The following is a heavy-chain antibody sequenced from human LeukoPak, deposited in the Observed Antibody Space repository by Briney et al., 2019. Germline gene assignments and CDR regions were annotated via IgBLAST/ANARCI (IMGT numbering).Heavy chain of an antibody. D-gene: IGHD4-17*01. CDR2: IWYDGSNK. Sequence: QAGGSLRLSCAASGFTFSSYAMSWVRQAPGKGLEWVAVIWYDGSNKYYADSVKGRFTISRDNSKNTLYLQMNSLRAEDTAVYYCARTGYGGNSAFDIWGQGTMVTVSS. V-gene: IGHV3-33*08. J-gene: IGHJ3*02. CDR1: GFTFSSYA. CDR3: ARTGYGGNSAFDI.